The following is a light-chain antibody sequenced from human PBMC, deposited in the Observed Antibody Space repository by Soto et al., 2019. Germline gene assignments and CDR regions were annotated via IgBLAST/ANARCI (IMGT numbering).Light chain of an antibody. CDR2: DAS. CDR3: QQRSNWPST. V-gene: IGKV3-11*01. CDR1: QSVSSY. J-gene: IGKJ4*02. Sequence: IVLTQSAATLSLSAGERAILSCRASQSVSSYLAWYQQKPGQAPRLLIYDASNRATGIPARFSGSGSGTDFTLTINSLEPEDFAVYYCQQRSNWPSTLADGTKVDIK.